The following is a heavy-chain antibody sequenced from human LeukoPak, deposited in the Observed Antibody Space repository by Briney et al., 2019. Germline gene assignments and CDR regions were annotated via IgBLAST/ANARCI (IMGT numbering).Heavy chain of an antibody. Sequence: PGGSLRLSCVASGFTFSSHWMTWVRQAPGKGLEWVANIREDGGEIYYLDSVKGRFTISRDNAKNSLYLQMNSLRAEDTAVYYCARDYFGSSWGQGTLVTVSS. V-gene: IGHV3-7*01. J-gene: IGHJ4*02. CDR3: ARDYFGSS. CDR2: IREDGGEI. CDR1: GFTFSSHW. D-gene: IGHD6-13*01.